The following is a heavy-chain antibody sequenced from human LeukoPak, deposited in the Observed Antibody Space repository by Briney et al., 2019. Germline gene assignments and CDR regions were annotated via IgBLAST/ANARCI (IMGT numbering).Heavy chain of an antibody. V-gene: IGHV4-59*01. Sequence: SSETLSLTCTVSGGSISSYYWSWIRQPPGKGLEWIGYIYYSGSTNYSPSLKSRVTISVDTSKNQFSLKLSSVTAADTAVYYCAREVQRTVRWFDPWGQGTLVTVSS. CDR2: IYYSGST. D-gene: IGHD3-10*01. J-gene: IGHJ5*02. CDR1: GGSISSYY. CDR3: AREVQRTVRWFDP.